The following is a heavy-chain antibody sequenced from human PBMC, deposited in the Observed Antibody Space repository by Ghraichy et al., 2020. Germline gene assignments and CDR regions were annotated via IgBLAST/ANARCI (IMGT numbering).Heavy chain of an antibody. V-gene: IGHV3-23*01. J-gene: IGHJ4*02. D-gene: IGHD6-13*01. Sequence: GGSLRLSCAASGFTFSSYAMSWVRQAPGKGLEWVSAISGSGGSTFHADSVKGRFTISRDNSKNTLYLQMNSLRAEDTAVYYCAKSGPTGYSSSWYMGYWGQGTLVTVSS. CDR3: AKSGPTGYSSSWYMGY. CDR1: GFTFSSYA. CDR2: ISGSGGST.